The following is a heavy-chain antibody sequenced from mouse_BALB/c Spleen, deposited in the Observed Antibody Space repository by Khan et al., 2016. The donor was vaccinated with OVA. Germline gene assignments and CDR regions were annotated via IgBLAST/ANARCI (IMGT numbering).Heavy chain of an antibody. CDR1: GYSITSDYT. CDR2: INYNGST. V-gene: IGHV3-2*02. CDR3: ASGTGY. D-gene: IGHD4-1*01. Sequence: VQLKQSGPGLVKPSQSLSLTCTVTGYSITSDYTWNWIRQFPGNKLECMGYINYNGSTGYNPSLKSRISITRDTSKNQFFLQLNSVTTEDTATYYCASGTGYWGQGTTLTVSS. J-gene: IGHJ2*01.